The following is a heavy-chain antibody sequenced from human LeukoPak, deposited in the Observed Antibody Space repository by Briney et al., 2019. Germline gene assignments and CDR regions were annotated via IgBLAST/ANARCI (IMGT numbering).Heavy chain of an antibody. Sequence: PSETLSLSCAVYGGSFSDSYWSWIRQPPGKGLEWFGEINHSGSTYYNASLKSRVTISVDTSKNQFSLRLSSMTAADTAVYYCARVRGYDLLTGYYIGIFDYWGQGTLVTVSS. D-gene: IGHD3-9*01. CDR2: INHSGST. V-gene: IGHV4-34*01. J-gene: IGHJ4*02. CDR3: ARVRGYDLLTGYYIGIFDY. CDR1: GGSFSDSY.